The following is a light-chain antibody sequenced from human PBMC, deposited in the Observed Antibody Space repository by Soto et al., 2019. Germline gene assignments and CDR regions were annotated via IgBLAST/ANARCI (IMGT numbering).Light chain of an antibody. CDR1: QGIRND. CDR3: QQAASFPIT. V-gene: IGKV1-17*01. CDR2: AAS. Sequence: DIQMTQSPSSLSASVGDRVTITCRASQGIRNDLSWYQQKPGKAPKRLIYAASSLHSGVPSRFSGSGSGTDFTLTINGLQPEDFATYYCQQAASFPITFGQGTRLEIK. J-gene: IGKJ5*01.